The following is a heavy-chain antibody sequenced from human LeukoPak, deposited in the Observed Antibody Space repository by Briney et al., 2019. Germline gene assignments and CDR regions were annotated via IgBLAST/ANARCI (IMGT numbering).Heavy chain of an antibody. CDR2: ISTSGSTT. CDR1: GFIFSNSE. V-gene: IGHV3-48*03. D-gene: IGHD3-10*01. J-gene: IGHJ3*02. CDR3: PRSSLSRRGASDT. Sequence: PGGSLRLSCAACGFIFSNSEMSWVRQAPGKGLEWVSCISTSGSTTYYADSVKGRFTISRDNAKKSLYLQMKSLRAEDTALYYFPRSSLSRRGASDTWGQGTMVTVSS.